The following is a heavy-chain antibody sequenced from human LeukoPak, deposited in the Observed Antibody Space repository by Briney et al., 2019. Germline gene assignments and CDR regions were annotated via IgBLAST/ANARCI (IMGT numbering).Heavy chain of an antibody. D-gene: IGHD3-10*01. CDR1: GFTFSSSW. J-gene: IGHJ4*02. Sequence: GGSLRLSCAASGFTFSSSWMAWVRQTPGKGLEWVANINQAGSDKNYVDSVEGRFTISRDNGKNSLYLQMNSLRAEDTALYYCARDYYTSGSHWGQGTLVIVSS. V-gene: IGHV3-7*01. CDR2: INQAGSDK. CDR3: ARDYYTSGSH.